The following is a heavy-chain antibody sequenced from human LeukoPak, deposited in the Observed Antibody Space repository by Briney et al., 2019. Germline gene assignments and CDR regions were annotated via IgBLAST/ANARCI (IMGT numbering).Heavy chain of an antibody. V-gene: IGHV3-9*01. Sequence: GRSLRLSCAASGFTFDDYAMHWVRQAPGKGLEWVSGISWNSGSIGYADSVKGRFTISRDNAKNSLYLQMNSLRAEDTALYYCAKDLSYGDYGLWYFDLWGRGTLVIVSS. D-gene: IGHD4-17*01. CDR1: GFTFDDYA. CDR2: ISWNSGSI. CDR3: AKDLSYGDYGLWYFDL. J-gene: IGHJ2*01.